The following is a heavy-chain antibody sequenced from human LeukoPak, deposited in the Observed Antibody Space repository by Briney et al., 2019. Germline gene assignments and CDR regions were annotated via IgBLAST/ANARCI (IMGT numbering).Heavy chain of an antibody. V-gene: IGHV5-51*01. CDR3: ARQKGYSYEP. CDR2: IYTGDSNT. CDR1: GYTFTTYW. D-gene: IGHD5-18*01. J-gene: IGHJ5*02. Sequence: GESLKISCHGSGYTFTTYWIGWVRQMPGKGLEWMGIIYTGDSNTRYSPSFQGQVTISADKSISTAYLQWSSLKAPDTAMYYCARQKGYSYEPWGQGTLVTVSS.